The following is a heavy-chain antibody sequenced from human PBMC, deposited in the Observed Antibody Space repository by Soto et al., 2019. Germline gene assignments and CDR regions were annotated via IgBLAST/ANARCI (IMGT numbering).Heavy chain of an antibody. CDR3: ASLGDTSRRWYFDL. Sequence: GSLRLSCPASALTFSRYWMYCVRQAPGKWLVWVSRINGDGSSTTYADSMKGRFTNSRDNANNTLHMKMTSLRAEETGLYYCASLGDTSRRWYFDLWGRGTLVTSPQ. CDR1: ALTFSRYW. D-gene: IGHD3-16*01. J-gene: IGHJ2*01. V-gene: IGHV3-74*01. CDR2: INGDGSST.